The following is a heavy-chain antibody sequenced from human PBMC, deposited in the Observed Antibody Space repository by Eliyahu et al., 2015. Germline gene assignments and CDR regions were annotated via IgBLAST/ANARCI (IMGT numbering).Heavy chain of an antibody. Sequence: QLQLQESGPGLVKPSETLSLTCTVSGXXISSTSYYWGWIRQPPGKGLXWIGGIYYSGTTYYXSSLKSRITISVDTSKNQFXLKLNSVTAADTAVFYCGSGGSRHNWFDPWGQGTLVTVSS. CDR3: GSGGSRHNWFDP. CDR2: IYYSGTT. V-gene: IGHV4-39*01. D-gene: IGHD2-15*01. CDR1: GXXISSTSYY. J-gene: IGHJ5*02.